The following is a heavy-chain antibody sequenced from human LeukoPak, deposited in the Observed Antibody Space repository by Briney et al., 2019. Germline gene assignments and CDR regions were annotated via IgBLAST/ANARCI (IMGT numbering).Heavy chain of an antibody. Sequence: PSETLSLTCTVSGGSISSSSYYWGWIRQPPGKGLEWIGSIYYSGSTYYNPSLKSRVTISVDTSKNQFSLKLSSVTAADTAVYYCARQKLYCGGDCYLPRFDYWGQGTLVTVSS. D-gene: IGHD2-21*02. CDR3: ARQKLYCGGDCYLPRFDY. CDR2: IYYSGST. V-gene: IGHV4-39*01. J-gene: IGHJ4*02. CDR1: GGSISSSSYY.